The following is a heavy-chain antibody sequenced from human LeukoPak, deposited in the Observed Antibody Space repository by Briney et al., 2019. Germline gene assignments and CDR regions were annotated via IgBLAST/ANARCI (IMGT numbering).Heavy chain of an antibody. Sequence: ASVKVSCKASAYTFTGFYMHWLRQAPGQGLEWMGWINPNSGGTNYAQRFQGRVTMTRDTSIRTAYMELSRLRSNDTAVYYCARGLAAPADYYYMDVWGKGTTVTVSS. CDR2: INPNSGGT. CDR1: AYTFTGFY. V-gene: IGHV1-2*02. CDR3: ARGLAAPADYYYMDV. J-gene: IGHJ6*03. D-gene: IGHD6-6*01.